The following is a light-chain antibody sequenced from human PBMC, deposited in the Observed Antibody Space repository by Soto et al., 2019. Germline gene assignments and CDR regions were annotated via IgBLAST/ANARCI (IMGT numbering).Light chain of an antibody. CDR1: QSVGSN. CDR2: GAS. Sequence: EIVMTQSPATLSVSPGERATLSCRASQSVGSNLAWFQQRPGQAPRLPIYGASTRATGIPARFSASGSGTEFTLTISSLQSEDFAVYYCQQYNNWPPEKAFGQGTQVEIK. J-gene: IGKJ1*01. CDR3: QQYNNWPPEKA. V-gene: IGKV3-15*01.